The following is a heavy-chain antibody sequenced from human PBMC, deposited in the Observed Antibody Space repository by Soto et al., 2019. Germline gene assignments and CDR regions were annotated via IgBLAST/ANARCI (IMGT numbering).Heavy chain of an antibody. J-gene: IGHJ1*01. D-gene: IGHD6-13*01. CDR1: GFTFSSYG. V-gene: IGHV3-30*18. CDR2: ISYDGSNK. Sequence: PGGSLRLSCAASGFTFSSYGMHWVRQAPGKGLEWVAVISYDGSNKYYADSVKGRFTISRDNSKNTLYLQMNSLRAEDTAVYYCAKDRSAAGLIQHWGQGTLVTVSS. CDR3: AKDRSAAGLIQH.